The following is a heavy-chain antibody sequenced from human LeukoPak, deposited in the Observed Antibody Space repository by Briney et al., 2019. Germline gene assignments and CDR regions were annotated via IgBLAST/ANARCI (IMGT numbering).Heavy chain of an antibody. Sequence: GGSLRLSCSASGFTFMSYAMNWVRQAPGKGLEYVSAISSNGGTTYYADSVKGRFAISRDNSKNTLYLQMSSLRAEDTAVYYCVKASRSSSWYFDYWGQGTLVTVSS. CDR1: GFTFMSYA. J-gene: IGHJ4*02. V-gene: IGHV3-64D*08. CDR2: ISSNGGTT. CDR3: VKASRSSSWYFDY. D-gene: IGHD6-13*01.